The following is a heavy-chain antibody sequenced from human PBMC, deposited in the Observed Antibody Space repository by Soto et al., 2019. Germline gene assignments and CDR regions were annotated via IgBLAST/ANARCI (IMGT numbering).Heavy chain of an antibody. J-gene: IGHJ3*02. CDR3: ARDSILGPITRAFDI. V-gene: IGHV4-59*12. CDR2: IYYSGST. Sequence: SDTLSLTCTVSGGSISSYYWSWIRQPPGKGLEWIGYIYYSGSTYYNPSLKSRVTISVDTSKNQFSLKLSSVTAADTAVYYCARDSILGPITRAFDIWGQGTMVTVSS. D-gene: IGHD1-26*01. CDR1: GGSISSYY.